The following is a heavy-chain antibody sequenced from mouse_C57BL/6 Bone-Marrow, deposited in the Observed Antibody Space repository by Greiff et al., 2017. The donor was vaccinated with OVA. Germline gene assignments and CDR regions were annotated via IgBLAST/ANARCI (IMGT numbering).Heavy chain of an antibody. J-gene: IGHJ2*01. CDR3: ARRVYYGSSLDY. CDR2: ISSGGSYT. V-gene: IGHV5-6*01. D-gene: IGHD1-1*01. Sequence: EVQGVESGGDLVKPGGSLKLSCAASGFTFSSYGMSWVRQTPDKRLEWVATISSGGSYTYYPDSVKGRFTISRDNAKNTLYLQMSSLKSEDTAMYYCARRVYYGSSLDYWGQGTTLTVSS. CDR1: GFTFSSYG.